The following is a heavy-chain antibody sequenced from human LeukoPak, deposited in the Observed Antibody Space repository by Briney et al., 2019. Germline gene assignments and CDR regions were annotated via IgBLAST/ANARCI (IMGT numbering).Heavy chain of an antibody. CDR3: ARDSYCSGGSCYNPGFGY. D-gene: IGHD2-15*01. J-gene: IGHJ4*02. CDR1: GDSMSSYY. Sequence: PSETLSLACTVSGDSMSSYYWGWIRQPPGKGLEWIGSIYYSGSTCYNPSLKSRVTISVDTSKNQFSLKLSSVTAADTAVYYCARDSYCSGGSCYNPGFGYWGQGTLVTVSS. CDR2: IYYSGST. V-gene: IGHV4-39*07.